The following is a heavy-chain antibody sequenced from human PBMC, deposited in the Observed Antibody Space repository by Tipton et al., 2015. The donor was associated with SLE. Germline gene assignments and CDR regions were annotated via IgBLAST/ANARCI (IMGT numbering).Heavy chain of an antibody. CDR3: AKEGAGTDSATVSESAFDI. J-gene: IGHJ3*02. V-gene: IGHV3-23*01. CDR1: GFDFTNHV. CDR2: IDGDGDPT. D-gene: IGHD1-1*01. Sequence: SLRLSCAASGFDFTNHVMSWVRQAPGKGLEWVSTIDGDGDPTFYADSVKGRFTISRDNSKNTLYLQMNSLRAEDTAVYYCAKEGAGTDSATVSESAFDIWGQGTMVTVSS.